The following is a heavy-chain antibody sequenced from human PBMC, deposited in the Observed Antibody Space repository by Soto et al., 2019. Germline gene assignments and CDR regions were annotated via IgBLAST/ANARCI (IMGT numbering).Heavy chain of an antibody. D-gene: IGHD2-2*01. Sequence: ESGPTLVNPTQTLTLTCTFSGFSLSTSGMCVNWIRQPPGKALEWLALIDWDDDKYYSTSLKTRLTISKDTSKNQVVLTMTNMDPVDTATYYCARSLGTYCSRTSSITDYWGQGTLVTVSS. V-gene: IGHV2-70*01. CDR3: ARSLGTYCSRTSSITDY. J-gene: IGHJ4*02. CDR1: GFSLSTSGMC. CDR2: IDWDDDK.